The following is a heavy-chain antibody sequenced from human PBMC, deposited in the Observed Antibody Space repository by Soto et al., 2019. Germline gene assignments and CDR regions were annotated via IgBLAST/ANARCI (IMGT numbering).Heavy chain of an antibody. CDR3: AKDLITIFGVVTPPWFDR. V-gene: IGHV3-23*01. J-gene: IGHJ5*02. D-gene: IGHD3-3*01. CDR2: ISGSGGST. Sequence: SLRLSCAASGFTFSSYAMSWVRQAPGKGPEWVSAISGSGGSTYYADSVKGRFTISRDNSKNTLYLQMNSLRAEDTAVYYCAKDLITIFGVVTPPWFDRWGKGTLVTVSS. CDR1: GFTFSSYA.